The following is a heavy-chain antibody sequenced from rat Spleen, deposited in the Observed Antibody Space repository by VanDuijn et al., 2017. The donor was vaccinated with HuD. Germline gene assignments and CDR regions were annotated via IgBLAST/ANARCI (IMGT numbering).Heavy chain of an antibody. CDR2: IWNIGGT. Sequence: QVQLKESGPGLVQPSQTLSLTCTVAGFSLTSYNVHWIRQPPGKGLEWMGVIWNIGGTRYNPALKSRLSISKDTSKNQVFLKRNSLQTEDTDTYYGARDENWYLFALFAYWGQGTLVSVSS. CDR1: GFSLTSYN. J-gene: IGHJ3*01. CDR3: ARDENWYLFALFAY. V-gene: IGHV2-41*01. D-gene: IGHD4-6*01.